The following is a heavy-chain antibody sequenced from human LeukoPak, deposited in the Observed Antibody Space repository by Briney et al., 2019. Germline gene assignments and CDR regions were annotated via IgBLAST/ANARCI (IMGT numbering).Heavy chain of an antibody. V-gene: IGHV1-8*01. CDR2: MNPNSGNT. CDR3: ARAYDSSGYNSY. Sequence: GASVKVSCKASGYTFTSYDFNWVRQAPGQGLEWMGWMNPNSGNTGYAQKFQGRVTMTRNTSISTAYMELSSLRSEDTAVYYCARAYDSSGYNSYWGQGTLVTVSS. J-gene: IGHJ4*02. D-gene: IGHD3-22*01. CDR1: GYTFTSYD.